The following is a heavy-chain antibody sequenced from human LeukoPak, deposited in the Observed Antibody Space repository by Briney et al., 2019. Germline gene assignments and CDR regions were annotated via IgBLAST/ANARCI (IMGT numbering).Heavy chain of an antibody. V-gene: IGHV4-34*01. CDR2: INHSGST. Sequence: SETLSLTCGVYGGSFSGYYWSWIRQPPGKGLEWIGEINHSGSTNYNPSLKSRVTISVDTSKNQFSLKLSSVTAADTAVYYCARKGAQGQLWLGPRLYYFDYWGQGTLVTVSS. D-gene: IGHD5-18*01. CDR3: ARKGAQGQLWLGPRLYYFDY. CDR1: GGSFSGYY. J-gene: IGHJ4*02.